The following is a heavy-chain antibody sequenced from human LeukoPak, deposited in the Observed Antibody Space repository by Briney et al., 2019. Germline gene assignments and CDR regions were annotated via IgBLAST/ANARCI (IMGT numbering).Heavy chain of an antibody. J-gene: IGHJ4*02. CDR3: ARGVLSSFWSGYWDVDY. Sequence: SETLSLTCTVSGGSISSGDYYWSWIRQPPGKGLEWIGYIYYSGSTNYNPSLKSRVTISVDTSKNQFSLKLSSVTAADTAVYYCARGVLSSFWSGYWDVDYWGQGTLVTVSS. CDR2: IYYSGST. CDR1: GGSISSGDYY. D-gene: IGHD3-3*01. V-gene: IGHV4-61*08.